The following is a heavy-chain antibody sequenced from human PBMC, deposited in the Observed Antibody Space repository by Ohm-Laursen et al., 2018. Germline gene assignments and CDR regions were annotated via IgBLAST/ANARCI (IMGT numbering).Heavy chain of an antibody. CDR2: IFSNDEK. CDR3: ARTTVFGVVLLDS. CDR1: GFSLSTNGMR. D-gene: IGHD3-3*01. Sequence: TQTLTLTCTFSGFSLSTNGMRVSWIRQPPGKALEWLAHIFSNDEKSYSTSLKSRLTISKDTSKSQVVLTMTNMDPVDTATYYCARTTVFGVVLLDSWGQGILITVSS. V-gene: IGHV2-26*01. J-gene: IGHJ4*02.